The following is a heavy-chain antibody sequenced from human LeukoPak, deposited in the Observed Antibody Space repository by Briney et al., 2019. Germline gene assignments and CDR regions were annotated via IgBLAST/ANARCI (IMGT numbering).Heavy chain of an antibody. CDR1: GFTFSTYA. J-gene: IGHJ4*02. D-gene: IGHD1-26*01. CDR3: SKGCVWSYYFRYCY. CDR2: ISGSSGST. Sequence: GGSLRLSCAASGFTFSTYAMSWVRQAPGKGLEWVSGISGSSGSTYYADSVKGRFTISRDNSKNTLYPQMDSLRAEDMAVYYCSKGCVWSYYFRYCYWGRGTGVSVFS. V-gene: IGHV3-23*01.